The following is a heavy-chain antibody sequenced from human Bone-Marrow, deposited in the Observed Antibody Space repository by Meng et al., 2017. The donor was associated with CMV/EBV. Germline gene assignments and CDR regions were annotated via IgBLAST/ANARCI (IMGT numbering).Heavy chain of an antibody. D-gene: IGHD3-10*01. V-gene: IGHV1-58*01. CDR3: ATDYYGSGSYHSTSYYFDY. CDR1: GFTFTSAA. CDR2: IVVGSGNT. J-gene: IGHJ4*02. Sequence: SVKVSCKASGFTFTSAAVQWVRQARGQRLEWIGWIVVGSGNTNYAQKFQERVTITRNMSTSKAYMELSSLRSEDTAVYYCATDYYGSGSYHSTSYYFDYWGQGTLVTVSS.